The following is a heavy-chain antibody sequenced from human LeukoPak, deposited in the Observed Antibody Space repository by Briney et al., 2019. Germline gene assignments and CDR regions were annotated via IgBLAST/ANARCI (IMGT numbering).Heavy chain of an antibody. V-gene: IGHV4-39*01. CDR1: VRSISSNNSH. CDR2: IYYSGSI. CDR3: ATSWQWRVQRSGKYDY. J-gene: IGHJ4*02. Sequence: SETLSLTCTVSVRSISSNNSHWGWIRQPPGKVLEWIGTIYYSGSIYYNPSLKSRVTISVDMSKNKFSLKLCSVTATHRAVDYCATSWQWRVQRSGKYDYWGQGTLVTVSS. D-gene: IGHD6-19*01.